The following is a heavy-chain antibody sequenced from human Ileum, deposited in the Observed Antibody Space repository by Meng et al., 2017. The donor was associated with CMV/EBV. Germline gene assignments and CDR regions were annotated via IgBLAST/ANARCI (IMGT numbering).Heavy chain of an antibody. CDR3: ARGSWTYYGMDV. CDR1: GDSVSSNTAA. D-gene: IGHD3/OR15-3a*01. V-gene: IGHV6-1*01. CDR2: AYYRSKWYI. Sequence: SQTLSLTCAISGDSVSSNTAAWNWIRQSPSRSLEWLGRAYYRSKWYIDYAPSVKGRIIINSDTSKNQFSLQLNSVSPEDAAVYYCARGSWTYYGMDVWDQGTTVTVSS. J-gene: IGHJ6*02.